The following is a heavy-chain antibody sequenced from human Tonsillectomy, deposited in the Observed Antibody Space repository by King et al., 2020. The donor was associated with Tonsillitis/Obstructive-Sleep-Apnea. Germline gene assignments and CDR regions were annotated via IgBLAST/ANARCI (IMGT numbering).Heavy chain of an antibody. CDR2: IYSGGST. V-gene: IGHV3-53*01. D-gene: IGHD5-24*01. J-gene: IGHJ6*02. Sequence: VQLVESGGGLIXPGGSXXXSCXASGFXVXSNYMSWXRQAPGKGLEWVSVIYSGGSTYYADTVKGRFTISRDNSKNTLYLQMNSLRAEDTAVYYCARDGYNYYYYYGMAVWGQGTTVTVSS. CDR3: ARDGYNYYYYYGMAV. CDR1: GFXVXSNY.